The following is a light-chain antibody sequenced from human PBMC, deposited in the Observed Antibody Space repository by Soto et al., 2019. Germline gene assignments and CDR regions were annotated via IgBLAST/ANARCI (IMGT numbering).Light chain of an antibody. Sequence: EIVMTQSPATLSVSPGERATLSCRASQSVSSNLAWYQQKPGQAPRLPIYGASTRATGIPARFSGSGSGTEFTLTISSLQSEDFAVYYCQQYNNWPPGTFGQGTKVDIK. CDR1: QSVSSN. CDR2: GAS. J-gene: IGKJ1*01. V-gene: IGKV3-15*01. CDR3: QQYNNWPPGT.